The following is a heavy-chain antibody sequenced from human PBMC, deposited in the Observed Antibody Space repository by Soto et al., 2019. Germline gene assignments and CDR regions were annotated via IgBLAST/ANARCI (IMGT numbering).Heavy chain of an antibody. Sequence: QVQLVQSGAEVRKPGSSVKVSCKASGGTFSSDTVTWLRQAPGQGLEWVGRIIPILNIPNYAQKLQGRVKITADKSTSTAYMELSSLTSEDTAVYYCGLRGYSGYDDSLFDYWGQGTLVTVSS. V-gene: IGHV1-69*02. J-gene: IGHJ4*02. D-gene: IGHD5-12*01. CDR1: GGTFSSDT. CDR3: GLRGYSGYDDSLFDY. CDR2: IIPILNIP.